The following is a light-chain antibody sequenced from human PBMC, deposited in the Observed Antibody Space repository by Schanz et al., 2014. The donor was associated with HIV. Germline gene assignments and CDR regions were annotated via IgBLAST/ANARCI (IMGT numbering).Light chain of an antibody. J-gene: IGLJ1*01. Sequence: QSALTQPPSASGSPGQSVTISCTGTSSDVGGYNYVSWYQQHPGKALKLMIYEVNKRPSGVPDRFSGSKSGNTASLIVSGLQAEDEADYYCCSYTTTSTYVFGAGTKLTVL. CDR1: SSDVGGYNY. CDR3: CSYTTTSTYV. V-gene: IGLV2-8*01. CDR2: EVN.